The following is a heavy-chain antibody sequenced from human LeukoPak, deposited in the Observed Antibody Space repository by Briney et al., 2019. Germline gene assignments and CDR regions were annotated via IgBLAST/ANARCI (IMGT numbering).Heavy chain of an antibody. CDR2: ISAYNGNT. CDR1: GYTFTSYG. CDR3: ARDPAVAAVDPEYFQH. V-gene: IGHV1-18*01. Sequence: ASVKVSCKASGYTFTSYGISWVRQAPGQGLEWMGWISAYNGNTNYAQKLQGRVTMTTDTSTSTAYMELRSLRSDDTAVYYCARDPAVAAVDPEYFQHWSQGTLVTVSS. J-gene: IGHJ1*01. D-gene: IGHD6-19*01.